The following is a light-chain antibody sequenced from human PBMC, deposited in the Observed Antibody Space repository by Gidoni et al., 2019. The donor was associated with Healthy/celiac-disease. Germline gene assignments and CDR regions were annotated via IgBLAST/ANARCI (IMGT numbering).Light chain of an antibody. CDR2: AAS. J-gene: IGKJ4*01. Sequence: DIQLTQSPSPLSASVGDSVTTTCRASQSISSNLNWYQQKPGTGPKLRIYAASSLQSGVPSRFSGSGSGTDFTLTISSLQPEDVATDYCQQSYSTLRTSRTFGGGTKVEIK. CDR1: QSISSN. CDR3: QQSYSTLRTSRT. V-gene: IGKV1-39*01.